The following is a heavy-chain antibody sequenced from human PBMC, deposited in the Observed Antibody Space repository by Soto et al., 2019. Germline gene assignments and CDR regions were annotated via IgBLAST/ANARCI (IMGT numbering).Heavy chain of an antibody. CDR3: AKDSAKGITIFGVVKHFDY. Sequence: QVQLVESGGGVVQPGRSLRLSCAASGFTFSSYGMHWVRQAPGKGLEWVAVISYDGSNKYYADSVKGRFTISRDNSKNTLYLQMNSLRAEDTAVYYCAKDSAKGITIFGVVKHFDYWGQGTLVTVSS. V-gene: IGHV3-30*18. D-gene: IGHD3-3*01. J-gene: IGHJ4*02. CDR2: ISYDGSNK. CDR1: GFTFSSYG.